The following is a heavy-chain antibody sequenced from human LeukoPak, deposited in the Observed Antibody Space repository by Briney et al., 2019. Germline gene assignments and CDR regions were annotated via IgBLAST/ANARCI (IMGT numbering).Heavy chain of an antibody. Sequence: GGSLRLSCAASGFTFSSYWMSWVRQAPGKGLEWVANIKQDGSEKYYVDSVKGRFTISRDNSKNTLYLQMNSLRAEDTAVYYCARVYYGSGSYPLLDYWGQGTLVTVSS. CDR3: ARVYYGSGSYPLLDY. D-gene: IGHD3-10*01. V-gene: IGHV3-7*01. J-gene: IGHJ4*02. CDR2: IKQDGSEK. CDR1: GFTFSSYW.